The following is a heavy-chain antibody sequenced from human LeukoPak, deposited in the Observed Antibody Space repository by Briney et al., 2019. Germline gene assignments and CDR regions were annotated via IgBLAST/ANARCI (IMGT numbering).Heavy chain of an antibody. V-gene: IGHV3-53*01. CDR2: VHSDGST. CDR1: GFTVSSNY. CDR3: AREVRSSFDY. Sequence: PGGSLRLSCAASGFTVSSNYMSWVRQAPGKGLEWVSTVHSDGSTYYADSVKGRFTISRDNSKNTLYVQMNSLRAEDTAVYYCAREVRSSFDYWGQGTLVTVSS. J-gene: IGHJ4*02.